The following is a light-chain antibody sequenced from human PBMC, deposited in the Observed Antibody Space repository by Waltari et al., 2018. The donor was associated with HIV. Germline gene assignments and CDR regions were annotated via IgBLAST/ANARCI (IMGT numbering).Light chain of an antibody. CDR2: GAS. J-gene: IGKJ2*01. Sequence: DFQLAQSPSFLSASVGDRVTITCRASQDISTYLAWYQQKPGKVPKLLIFGASTLQSGVSSRFSGSGSGTEFTLTISSLQPEDFATYYCQQLHRYPPFTFGQGTKLEIK. CDR1: QDISTY. V-gene: IGKV1-9*01. CDR3: QQLHRYPPFT.